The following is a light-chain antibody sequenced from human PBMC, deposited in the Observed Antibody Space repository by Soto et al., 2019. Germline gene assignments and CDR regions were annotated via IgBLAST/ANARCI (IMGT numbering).Light chain of an antibody. Sequence: EMVMTQSPATLSVSPGEGATLSCRASQNVVRTYLAWFQQKPGQAPRLLIYGASSRATGIPDRFSGSGSGTDFTLTISRLEPEDFAVYFCQQYGDLPWTFGQGTKVDIK. CDR2: GAS. CDR1: QNVVRTY. CDR3: QQYGDLPWT. V-gene: IGKV3-20*01. J-gene: IGKJ1*01.